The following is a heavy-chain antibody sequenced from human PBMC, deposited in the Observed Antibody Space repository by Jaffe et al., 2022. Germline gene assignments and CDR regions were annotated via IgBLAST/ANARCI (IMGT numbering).Heavy chain of an antibody. CDR3: ARVEGYCSGGSCYRWFDP. Sequence: QVQLVQSGAEVKKPGASVKVSCKASGYTFTSYAMHWVRQAPGQRLEWMGWINAGNGNTKYSQKFQGRVTITRDTSASTAYMELSSLRSEDTAVYYCARVEGYCSGGSCYRWFDPWGQGTLVTVSS. J-gene: IGHJ5*02. CDR2: INAGNGNT. V-gene: IGHV1-3*01. CDR1: GYTFTSYA. D-gene: IGHD2-15*01.